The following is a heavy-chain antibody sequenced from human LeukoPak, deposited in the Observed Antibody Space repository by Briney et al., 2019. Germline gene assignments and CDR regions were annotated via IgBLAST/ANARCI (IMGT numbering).Heavy chain of an antibody. CDR3: AKEIYYGSGSFPDY. CDR1: GFTFTSYG. Sequence: GGSLRLSCEASGFTFTSYGMHWVRQAPGEGLEWVAVISPDGSNKYYADSLKGRFTISRDNSKNTVYLQMNSLRLEGTAVYYCAKEIYYGSGSFPDYWGQGTLVTVSS. D-gene: IGHD3-10*01. CDR2: ISPDGSNK. J-gene: IGHJ4*02. V-gene: IGHV3-30*18.